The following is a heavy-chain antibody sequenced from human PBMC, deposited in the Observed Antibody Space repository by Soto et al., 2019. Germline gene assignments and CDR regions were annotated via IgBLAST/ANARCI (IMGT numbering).Heavy chain of an antibody. CDR2: MSGSAGNT. J-gene: IGHJ4*02. CDR1: GFPFSSYA. Sequence: GGSLRLSCAASGFPFSSYAMSWVRQAPGKGLEWVSAMSGSAGNTYYADSVKGRFTISRDNSKNAVYLQMNSLRAEDTAVYYCTRERKGETNGSGYGGQGTLVTVSS. V-gene: IGHV3-23*01. CDR3: TRERKGETNGSGY. D-gene: IGHD1-26*01.